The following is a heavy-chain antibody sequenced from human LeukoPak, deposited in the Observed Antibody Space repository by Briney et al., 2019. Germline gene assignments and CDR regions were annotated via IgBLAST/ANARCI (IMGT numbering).Heavy chain of an antibody. CDR1: GGSFSGYY. CDR3: ARGRRGYGSGSYYKSYNWFDP. J-gene: IGHJ5*02. V-gene: IGHV4-34*01. D-gene: IGHD3-10*01. Sequence: SETLSLTCAVYGGSFSGYYWSWIRQPPGKGLEWIGEINHSGSTNYNPSLKSRVTISVDTSKNQSSLKLSSVTAADTAVYYCARGRRGYGSGSYYKSYNWFDPWGQGTLVTVSS. CDR2: INHSGST.